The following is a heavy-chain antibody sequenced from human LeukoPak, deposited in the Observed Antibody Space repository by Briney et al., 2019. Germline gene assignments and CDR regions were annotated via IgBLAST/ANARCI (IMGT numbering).Heavy chain of an antibody. Sequence: ASVKVSCKASGYTFTSYGISWVRQAPGQGLEWMGWISAYNGNTNYAQKFQGRVTMTTDTSTSTAYMELSSLRSEDTAVYYCARGLTGTYYYGSGSYLWFDPWGQGTLVTVSS. CDR1: GYTFTSYG. J-gene: IGHJ5*02. V-gene: IGHV1-18*01. D-gene: IGHD3-10*01. CDR3: ARGLTGTYYYGSGSYLWFDP. CDR2: ISAYNGNT.